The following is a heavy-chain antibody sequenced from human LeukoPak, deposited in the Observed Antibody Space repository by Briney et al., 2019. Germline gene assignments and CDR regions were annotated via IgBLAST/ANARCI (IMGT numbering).Heavy chain of an antibody. J-gene: IGHJ3*02. D-gene: IGHD2-2*01. V-gene: IGHV3-7*04. CDR1: GFTFSIYW. CDR3: ARENNAAFDI. Sequence: GGSLRLSCTASGFTFSIYWMNWVRQAPGKGLDWVANINPDRSEQYYVDSVRGRFTVSRDNAKNSLYLQMNSLSAEDTAVYYCARENNAAFDIWGLGTRVTVSS. CDR2: INPDRSEQ.